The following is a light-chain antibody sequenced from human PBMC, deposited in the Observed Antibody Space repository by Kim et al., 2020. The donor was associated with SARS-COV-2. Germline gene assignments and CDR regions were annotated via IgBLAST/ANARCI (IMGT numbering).Light chain of an antibody. CDR3: QQDYNLLT. CDR2: GAS. CDR1: QSVSSSY. V-gene: IGKV3D-7*01. Sequence: PGERVTRGCRASQSVSSSYLTWYQQKPGQAPRLLIYGASSRATGIPARFSGSGSGTDFTLTISSLQPEDFAVYYCQQDYNLLTFGGGTKVDIK. J-gene: IGKJ4*01.